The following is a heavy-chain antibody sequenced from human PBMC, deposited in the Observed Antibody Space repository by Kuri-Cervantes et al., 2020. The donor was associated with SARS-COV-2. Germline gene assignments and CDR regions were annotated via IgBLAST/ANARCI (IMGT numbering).Heavy chain of an antibody. CDR3: ASRSASLTELYYFDY. Sequence: SETLSFTCAVYGGSFSGYYWSWIRQPPGKGLEWIGEINHSGSTNYNPSLKSRVTISVDTSKNQFSLKLSSVTAADTAVYYCASRSASLTELYYFDYWGQGTLVTVSS. V-gene: IGHV4-34*01. CDR2: INHSGST. CDR1: GGSFSGYY. J-gene: IGHJ4*02. D-gene: IGHD1-20*01.